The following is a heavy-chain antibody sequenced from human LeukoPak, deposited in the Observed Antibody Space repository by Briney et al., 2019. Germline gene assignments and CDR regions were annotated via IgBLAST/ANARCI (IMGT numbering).Heavy chain of an antibody. Sequence: GASVKVSCKASGYTFTGYYMHWVRQAPGQGLEWMGWINPNSGGTNYAQKFQGRVTVTRDTSISTAYMELSRLRSDDTAVYYCARLHPGIAAAGKEGFDYWGQGTLVTVSS. CDR2: INPNSGGT. D-gene: IGHD6-13*01. CDR1: GYTFTGYY. V-gene: IGHV1-2*02. J-gene: IGHJ4*02. CDR3: ARLHPGIAAAGKEGFDY.